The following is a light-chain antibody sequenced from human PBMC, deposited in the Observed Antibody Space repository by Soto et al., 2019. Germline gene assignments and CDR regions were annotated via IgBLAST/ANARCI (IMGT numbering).Light chain of an antibody. CDR1: QSVGTN. CDR3: QQYNNWPPYT. V-gene: IGKV3-15*01. Sequence: EIVMTQSPATLSVSPGERANLSCRASQSVGTNLAWYQQKPGQAPRLLMYGSFITATGTPARFSGSGSETEFTLTISCLQSEDFGVYFCQQYNNWPPYTFGQGTKLEMK. J-gene: IGKJ2*01. CDR2: GSF.